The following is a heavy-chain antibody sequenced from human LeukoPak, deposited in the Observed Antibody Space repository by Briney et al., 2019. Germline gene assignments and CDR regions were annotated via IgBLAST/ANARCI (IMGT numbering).Heavy chain of an antibody. Sequence: GGSLRLSCAASGFTFSSYAMSWVRQAPGKGLEWVSAISGSGGSTYYADSVKGRFTISRDNSKNTLYLQMNSLRAEDTAVYYCAKNRYGYGDYATFDYWGLGTLVTVSS. CDR1: GFTFSSYA. D-gene: IGHD4-17*01. V-gene: IGHV3-23*01. CDR3: AKNRYGYGDYATFDY. CDR2: ISGSGGST. J-gene: IGHJ4*02.